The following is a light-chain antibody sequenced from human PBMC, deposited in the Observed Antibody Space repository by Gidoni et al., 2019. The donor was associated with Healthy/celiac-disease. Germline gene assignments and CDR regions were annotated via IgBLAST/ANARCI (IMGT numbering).Light chain of an antibody. Sequence: DLQMTQSPSSLSASVGDRVTITCQASQDISNYLNWYQQKPGKAPKLLIYDASNLETGVPSRFSGSGSGKDFTFTISSLQPEDIATYDCQQYDNLPLTFGGGTKVEIK. CDR2: DAS. V-gene: IGKV1-33*01. CDR1: QDISNY. CDR3: QQYDNLPLT. J-gene: IGKJ4*01.